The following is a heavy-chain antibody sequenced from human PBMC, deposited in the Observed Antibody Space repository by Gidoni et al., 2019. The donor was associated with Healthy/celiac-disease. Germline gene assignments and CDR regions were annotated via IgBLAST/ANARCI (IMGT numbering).Heavy chain of an antibody. CDR2: ISSSISTI. CDR1: GFTFSGSS. Sequence: EGQLVESGGGWVQPGGSVRRSCAASGFTFSGSSMNWVRQAPGKGLDWVSYISSSISTIYYADSVKGRFTISRDNAKNSLYLQMNSLIDEDTAVYYCARDRRFDYWGQGTLVTVSS. CDR3: ARDRRFDY. J-gene: IGHJ4*02. V-gene: IGHV3-48*02.